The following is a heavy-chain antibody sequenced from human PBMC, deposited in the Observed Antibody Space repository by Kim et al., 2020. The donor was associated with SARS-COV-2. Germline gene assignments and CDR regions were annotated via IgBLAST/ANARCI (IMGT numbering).Heavy chain of an antibody. CDR2: IKQDGSEK. CDR1: GFIFNSYW. V-gene: IGHV3-7*03. J-gene: IGHJ4*02. CDR3: ARELRY. Sequence: GGSLRLSCAASGFIFNSYWMSWVRQAPGKGLEWVASIKQDGSEKYYVDSVKGRFTISRDNAKNSLYLQMNSLRGEDTAVYYCARELRYWGQGTLVTVSS.